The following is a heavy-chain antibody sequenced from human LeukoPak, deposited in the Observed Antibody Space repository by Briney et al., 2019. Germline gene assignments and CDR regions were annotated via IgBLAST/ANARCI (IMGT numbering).Heavy chain of an antibody. CDR2: ITTDGGST. Sequence: GGSLRLSCEASGFSFSSYAMRWVRQAPGKGLEYVSAITTDGGSTYYANSVKGRFTISRDNSKNTLYLQMGSLRAEDMAVYYCARGKGIYCGGDCSALDYWGQGTLVTVSS. V-gene: IGHV3-64*01. CDR3: ARGKGIYCGGDCSALDY. CDR1: GFSFSSYA. J-gene: IGHJ4*02. D-gene: IGHD2-21*02.